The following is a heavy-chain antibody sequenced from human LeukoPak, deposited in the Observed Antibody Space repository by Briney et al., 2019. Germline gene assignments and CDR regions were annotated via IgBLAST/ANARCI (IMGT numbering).Heavy chain of an antibody. CDR2: IKRDIDGGTT. CDR3: TTDLPRSTSCSHDY. CDR1: GFTFSNSW. D-gene: IGHD2/OR15-2a*01. Sequence: GGSLTLSCAASGFTFSNSWMLWVRQAPGRGLEWVGRIKRDIDGGTTDYAAPVKGRFTITRDDSENTLYLQMNSLKTEDIAVYYCTTDLPRSTSCSHDYWGQGTQVTVSS. V-gene: IGHV3-15*01. J-gene: IGHJ4*02.